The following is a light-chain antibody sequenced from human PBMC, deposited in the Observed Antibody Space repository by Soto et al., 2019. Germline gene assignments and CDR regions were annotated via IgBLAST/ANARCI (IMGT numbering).Light chain of an antibody. CDR3: CSYAGSYTFARNV. CDR1: SSDVAIYNY. CDR2: DVS. J-gene: IGLJ1*01. V-gene: IGLV2-11*01. Sequence: QSALTQPRSVSGSPGQSVTISCTGTSSDVAIYNYISWYQQHPGEAPKLMIHDVSERPSGVPDRFSGSKSGNTASLTISGLQAXDEADYYCCSYAGSYTFARNVFGTGTKVTVL.